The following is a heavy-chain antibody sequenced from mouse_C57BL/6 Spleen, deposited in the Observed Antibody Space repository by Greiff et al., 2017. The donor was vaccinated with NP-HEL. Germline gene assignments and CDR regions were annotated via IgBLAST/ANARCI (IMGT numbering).Heavy chain of an antibody. Sequence: LVESGAELVRPGASVTLSCKASGYTFTDYEMHWVKQTPVHGLEWIGAIDPETGGTAYNQKFKGKAILTADKSSSTAYMELRSLTSEDSAVYYCTPNWNYFDYWGQGTTLTVSS. CDR1: GYTFTDYE. CDR2: IDPETGGT. CDR3: TPNWNYFDY. D-gene: IGHD4-1*02. J-gene: IGHJ2*01. V-gene: IGHV1-15*01.